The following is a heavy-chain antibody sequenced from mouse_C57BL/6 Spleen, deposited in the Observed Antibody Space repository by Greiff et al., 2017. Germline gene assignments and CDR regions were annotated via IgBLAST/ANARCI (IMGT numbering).Heavy chain of an antibody. CDR2: IDPSDSYT. D-gene: IGHD2-3*01. V-gene: IGHV1-69*01. Sequence: QVQLQQPGAELVMPGASVKLSCKASGYTFTSYWMHWVKQRPGQGLEWIGEIDPSDSYTNYNQKFKGKSTLTVDKSSSTAYMQLSSLTSEDSAVYYCARANDLYWYFDVWGTGTTVTGSS. J-gene: IGHJ1*03. CDR1: GYTFTSYW. CDR3: ARANDLYWYFDV.